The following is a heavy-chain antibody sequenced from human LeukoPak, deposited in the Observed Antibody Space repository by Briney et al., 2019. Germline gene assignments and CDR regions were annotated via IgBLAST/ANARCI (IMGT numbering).Heavy chain of an antibody. D-gene: IGHD2-2*01. CDR1: GYTFTSYG. V-gene: IGHV1-18*04. CDR3: ARVPIVVVPAGGDDAFDI. Sequence: XXSGYTFTSYGISWVRQAPGQGLEWMGWISAYNGNTNYAQKLQGRVTMTTGTSTSTAYMELRSLRSDDTAVYYCARVPIVVVPAGGDDAFDIWGQGTMVTVSS. CDR2: ISAYNGNT. J-gene: IGHJ3*02.